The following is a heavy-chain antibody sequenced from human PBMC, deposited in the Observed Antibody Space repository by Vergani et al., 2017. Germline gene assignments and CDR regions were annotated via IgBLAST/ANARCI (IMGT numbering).Heavy chain of an antibody. CDR2: VNPNSGDT. D-gene: IGHD1-14*01. V-gene: IGHV1-2*02. Sequence: QVQLVQSGAEVKEPGASVKVSCEASGYPFTVYFLHWVRQAPGQGLEWMGWVNPNSGDTHYAQTFQGRVTMTRDTSISTAYLELSRLTYDDTAVYFCAILTGTNHDYYLVLWGKGTTVTVSS. CDR1: GYPFTVYF. J-gene: IGHJ6*03. CDR3: AILTGTNHDYYLVL.